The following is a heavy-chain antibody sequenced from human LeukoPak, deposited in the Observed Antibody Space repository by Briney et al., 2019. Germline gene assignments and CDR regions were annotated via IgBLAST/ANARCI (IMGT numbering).Heavy chain of an antibody. V-gene: IGHV1-3*01. CDR2: INAGNGNT. D-gene: IGHD2-15*01. J-gene: IGHJ6*02. CDR1: GYTFTNYA. Sequence: ASVKVSCKAFGYTFTNYAMHWVRQAPGQRLEWMGWINAGNGNTKYSQKFQGRVTITRDTSASTAYMELSSLRSEDTAVYYCARGVVVAGGMDVWGQGTTVTVSS. CDR3: ARGVVVAGGMDV.